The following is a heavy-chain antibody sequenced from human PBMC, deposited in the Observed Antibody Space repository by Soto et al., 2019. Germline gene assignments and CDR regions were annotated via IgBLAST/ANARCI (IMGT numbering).Heavy chain of an antibody. CDR3: ARGRSRPDF. J-gene: IGHJ4*02. CDR1: GGSVSSGSYY. Sequence: QVQLQESGPGLMKPSETLSLTCTVSGGSVSSGSYYWSWIRQPPGKGLEWIGCVYYSGSTTYNPSLKSRVTISIDTSKNQFSLKLSSVAAADTAVYYCARGRSRPDFWGQGTLVTVSS. D-gene: IGHD3-16*02. V-gene: IGHV4-61*01. CDR2: VYYSGST.